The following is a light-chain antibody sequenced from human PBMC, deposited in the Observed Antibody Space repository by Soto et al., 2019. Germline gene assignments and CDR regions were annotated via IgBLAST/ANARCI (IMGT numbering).Light chain of an antibody. CDR2: DAS. CDR3: QQTRSYPST. J-gene: IGKJ4*01. Sequence: EIVLTQSPVTLSLSPGERATLSCRASQTVSNQLAWYQQKPGQAPRLLIYDASRRVTGIPARFSGSGSGTDFTLTLSSLEPEDFAVYYCQQTRSYPSTFGGGTKVDIK. CDR1: QTVSNQ. V-gene: IGKV3-11*01.